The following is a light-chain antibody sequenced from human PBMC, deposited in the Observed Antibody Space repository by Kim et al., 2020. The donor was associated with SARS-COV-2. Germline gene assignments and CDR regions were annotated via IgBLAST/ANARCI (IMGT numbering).Light chain of an antibody. CDR3: QQYNNWPLYT. J-gene: IGKJ2*01. CDR1: QSVSSN. CDR2: GAS. Sequence: VSPGERATLYCRASQSVSSNLAWYQQKPGQAPRLLIYGASTRATGIPARFSGSGSGTEFTLTISSLQSEDFAVYYCQQYNNWPLYTFGQGTKLEI. V-gene: IGKV3-15*01.